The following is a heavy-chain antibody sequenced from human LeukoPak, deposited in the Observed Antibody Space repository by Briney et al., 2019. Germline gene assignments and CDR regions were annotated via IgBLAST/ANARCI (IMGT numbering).Heavy chain of an antibody. Sequence: GSLRLSCAASGFTFSSYSMNWVRQAPGKGLEWVPSISSSSSYIYYADSVKGRFTISRDNAKNSLYLQMNSLRAEDTAVYYCARDQSDGSGSYYSFDYWGQGTLVTVSS. D-gene: IGHD3-10*01. CDR3: ARDQSDGSGSYYSFDY. V-gene: IGHV3-21*01. CDR2: ISSSSSYI. CDR1: GFTFSSYS. J-gene: IGHJ4*02.